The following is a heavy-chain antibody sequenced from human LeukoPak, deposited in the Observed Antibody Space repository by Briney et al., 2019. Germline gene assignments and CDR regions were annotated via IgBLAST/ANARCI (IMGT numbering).Heavy chain of an antibody. CDR1: GFTVSSNS. CDR3: AKLSTSPYYFDY. D-gene: IGHD2-2*01. Sequence: GGSLRLSCTVSGFTVSSNSMSWVRQAPGKGLEWVSFIYSDNTHYSDSVKGRFTISRDDSQNTLYLQMNSLRAEDTAVYYCAKLSTSPYYFDYWGQGTLVTVSS. CDR2: IYSDNT. V-gene: IGHV3-53*01. J-gene: IGHJ4*02.